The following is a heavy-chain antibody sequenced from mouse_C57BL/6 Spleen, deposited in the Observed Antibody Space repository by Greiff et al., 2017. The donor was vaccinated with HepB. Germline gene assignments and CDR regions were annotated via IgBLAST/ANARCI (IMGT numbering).Heavy chain of an antibody. J-gene: IGHJ4*01. CDR3: NGCYPYYAMDD. CDR2: IDPETGGT. D-gene: IGHD2-3*01. V-gene: IGHV1-15*01. CDR1: GYTFTDYE. Sequence: QVQLQQSGAELVRPGASVTLSCKASGYTFTDYEMHWVKQTPVHGLEWIGAIDPETGGTAYNQKFKGKAILTADKSSSTAYMELRSLTSEDSAVYYCNGCYPYYAMDDWGQGTSVTVAS.